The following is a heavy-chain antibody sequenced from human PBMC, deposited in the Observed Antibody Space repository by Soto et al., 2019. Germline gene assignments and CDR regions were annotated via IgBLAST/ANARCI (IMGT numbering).Heavy chain of an antibody. CDR2: ISAYNGNT. D-gene: IGHD2-2*01. Sequence: ASVKVSCKASGYTFTSYGISWVRQAPGQGLEWMGWISAYNGNTNYAQKLQGRVTMTTDTSTSTAYMELRSLRSDDTAVYYCARAGIVVVPAAIARLGCMDVWGQGTTVTVSS. CDR1: GYTFTSYG. V-gene: IGHV1-18*04. CDR3: ARAGIVVVPAAIARLGCMDV. J-gene: IGHJ6*02.